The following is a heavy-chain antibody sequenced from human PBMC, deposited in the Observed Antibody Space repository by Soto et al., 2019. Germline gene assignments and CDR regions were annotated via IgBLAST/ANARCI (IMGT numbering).Heavy chain of an antibody. CDR2: ISSSSSYI. CDR1: GFTFSSYS. J-gene: IGHJ4*02. V-gene: IGHV3-21*01. D-gene: IGHD2-21*01. Sequence: TGGSLRLSCAASGFTFSSYSMNWVRQAPGKGLEWVSSISSSSSYIYYADSVKGRFTISRDNAKNSLYLQMNSLRAEDTAVYYCASLKYCGGDCFDDWGQGTLVTVSS. CDR3: ASLKYCGGDCFDD.